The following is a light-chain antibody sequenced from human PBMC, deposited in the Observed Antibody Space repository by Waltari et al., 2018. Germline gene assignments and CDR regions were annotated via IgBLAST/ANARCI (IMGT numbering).Light chain of an antibody. CDR2: AAS. J-gene: IGKJ2*01. V-gene: IGKV1-39*01. Sequence: DIQLTQSPSSLSTSVGDRVTITCRASQSISTYLNWYQQKPGKAPKLLIYAASSLQSGDPSRFSGSGSGTDFTLTISSLQPEDFVTYYCQQSYSTPRTFGQGTRLEIK. CDR1: QSISTY. CDR3: QQSYSTPRT.